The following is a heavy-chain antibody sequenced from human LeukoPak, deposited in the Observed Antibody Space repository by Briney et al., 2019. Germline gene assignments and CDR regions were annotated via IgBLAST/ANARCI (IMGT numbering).Heavy chain of an antibody. CDR2: IIPIFGIA. Sequence: SVKVSCKASGGTFSSYAISWVRQAPGQGLEWMGRIIPIFGIANYAQKFQGRVTITADKSTSTAYMELSSLRSEDTAVYYCARLRSAAAADFDYWDQGTLVTVSS. J-gene: IGHJ4*02. D-gene: IGHD6-13*01. CDR3: ARLRSAAAADFDY. V-gene: IGHV1-69*04. CDR1: GGTFSSYA.